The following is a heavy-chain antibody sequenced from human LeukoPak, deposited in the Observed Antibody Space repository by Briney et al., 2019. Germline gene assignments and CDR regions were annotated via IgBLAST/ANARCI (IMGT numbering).Heavy chain of an antibody. CDR2: MYNSGST. CDR1: GGSISGSY. J-gene: IGHJ5*02. Sequence: SETLSLTCTVSGGSISGSYWSWIRQPPGKGLEWIAYMYNSGSTNYNPSLKSRVTISIDTFKNQFSLKLSSVTAADTAVYYCARDGFRSMAAADHNWFDPWGQGTLVTVSS. D-gene: IGHD6-13*01. V-gene: IGHV4-4*08. CDR3: ARDGFRSMAAADHNWFDP.